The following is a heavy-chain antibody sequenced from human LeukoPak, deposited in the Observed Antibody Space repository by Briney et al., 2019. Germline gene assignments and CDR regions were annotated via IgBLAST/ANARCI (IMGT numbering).Heavy chain of an antibody. D-gene: IGHD3-3*01. CDR3: AMGATSWSGYSFPKIFQH. Sequence: GGSLRLSCAASGFAFSNYAVNWIRQAPGKGLKWVSVISGSGSSIYYTDSVKGRFTISRDNSKNTLYLQMNSLRAEDTAVYYCAMGATSWSGYSFPKIFQHWGRGTLVTVSS. CDR2: ISGSGSSI. J-gene: IGHJ1*01. CDR1: GFAFSNYA. V-gene: IGHV3-23*01.